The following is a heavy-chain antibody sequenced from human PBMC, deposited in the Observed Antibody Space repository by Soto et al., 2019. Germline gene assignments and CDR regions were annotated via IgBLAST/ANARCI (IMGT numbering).Heavy chain of an antibody. CDR1: GFTFSSYS. V-gene: IGHV3-48*02. CDR2: ISSSSSTI. CDR3: ARDRQPTPYYYYYYGMDV. Sequence: LRLSCAASGFTFSSYSMNWVRQAPGKGLEWVSYISSSSSTIYYADSVKGRFTISRDNAKNSLYLQMNSLRDEDTAVYYCARDRQPTPYYYYYYGMDVWGQGTTVTVS. J-gene: IGHJ6*02. D-gene: IGHD6-13*01.